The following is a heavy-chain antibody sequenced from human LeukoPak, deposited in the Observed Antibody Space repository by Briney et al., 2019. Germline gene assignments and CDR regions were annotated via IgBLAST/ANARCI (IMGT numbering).Heavy chain of an antibody. CDR1: GFTFSSYS. Sequence: PGGSLRLSCAASGFTFSSYSMNWVRQAPGKGLEWVSYISSSGSTIYYADSVKGRFTISRDNAKNSLYLQMNSLRAEDTAFYYCARDSGFFDPWGQGTLVTVSS. J-gene: IGHJ5*02. CDR2: ISSSGSTI. D-gene: IGHD6-25*01. CDR3: ARDSGFFDP. V-gene: IGHV3-48*04.